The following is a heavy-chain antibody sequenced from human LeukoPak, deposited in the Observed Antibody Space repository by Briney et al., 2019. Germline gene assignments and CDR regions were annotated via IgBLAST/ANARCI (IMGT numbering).Heavy chain of an antibody. J-gene: IGHJ4*02. CDR2: IKSDGITT. Sequence: GGSLRLSCAASGFTFSTYWMHWVRQAPGKGLVWVSPIKSDGITTSYADSVKGRFTISRDNAQNTLYLQMNSLRAEDTAVYYCARDVGYSYFDWGQGTLVTVSS. CDR3: ARDVGYSYFD. V-gene: IGHV3-74*01. CDR1: GFTFSTYW. D-gene: IGHD3-10*01.